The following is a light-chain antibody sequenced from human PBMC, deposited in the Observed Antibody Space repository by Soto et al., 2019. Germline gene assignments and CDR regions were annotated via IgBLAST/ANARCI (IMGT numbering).Light chain of an antibody. CDR3: QQYENLPT. Sequence: DLPPTQSPSSLSASVADRVTITCQASQNINNYLNWYQQKPGRAPKLLIYDASNLEAGVPSRFRGSGSGTDFTFTISRLQPEDIATYYCQQYENLPTFGQGTRLEIK. CDR2: DAS. CDR1: QNINNY. V-gene: IGKV1-33*01. J-gene: IGKJ5*01.